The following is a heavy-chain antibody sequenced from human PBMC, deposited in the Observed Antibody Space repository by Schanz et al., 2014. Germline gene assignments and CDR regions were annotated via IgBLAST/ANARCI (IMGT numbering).Heavy chain of an antibody. CDR2: INTYNGDT. CDR1: GYTFTSNG. V-gene: IGHV1-18*04. Sequence: QVQLVQSGAEVKEPGASVKVSCKASGYTFTSNGITWVRQAPGQGLEWMGWINTYNGDTAYAQNMQGRVSMTTDTSTSTAYMELRSLRSDDTAVYYCARNIIATARAYDIWGQGTMVTVSS. J-gene: IGHJ3*02. CDR3: ARNIIATARAYDI. D-gene: IGHD6-13*01.